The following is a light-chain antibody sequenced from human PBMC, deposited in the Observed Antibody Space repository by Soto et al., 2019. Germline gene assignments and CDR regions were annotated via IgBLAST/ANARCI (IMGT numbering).Light chain of an antibody. CDR2: GAS. Sequence: EIVMTQSPATLSLSPGERATLSCRASESVSNNLAWYQQKAGQAPRLLIYGASTRATGIPARFSGSGSGTDFNLTISRLETEDFAVYYCQQRSNWTITFGQGTRLEIK. CDR3: QQRSNWTIT. J-gene: IGKJ5*01. CDR1: ESVSNN. V-gene: IGKV3-15*01.